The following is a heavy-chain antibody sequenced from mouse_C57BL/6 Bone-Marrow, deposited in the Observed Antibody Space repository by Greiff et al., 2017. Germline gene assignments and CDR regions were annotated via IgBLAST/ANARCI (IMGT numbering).Heavy chain of an antibody. V-gene: IGHV1-72*01. Sequence: VQLQQPGAELVKPGASVKLSCKASGYTFTSYWMHWVKQRPGRGLEWIGRIDPTSGGTKYNEKFKSKATLTVDKPSSTAYMQLSSLTSEDSAVYYCARVAIYYGTKPDFYFCGGGTGTTVTAAS. J-gene: IGHJ1*03. CDR1: GYTFTSYW. D-gene: IGHD1-1*01. CDR2: IDPTSGGT. CDR3: ARVAIYYGTKPDFYFCG.